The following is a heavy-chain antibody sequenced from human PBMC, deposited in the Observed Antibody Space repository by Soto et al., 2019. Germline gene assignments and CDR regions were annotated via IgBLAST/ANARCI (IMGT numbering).Heavy chain of an antibody. Sequence: QVQLQQWGAGLLKPSETLSLTCAVYGGSFSGYYWSWIRQPPGRGLEWIGESNHSGSTNYNPSLKSRVTISVDTSKNHCSLKLSSVTAADTAVYYCARGRDIVVVPAAPSMDVWGQGTTVTVSS. J-gene: IGHJ6*02. V-gene: IGHV4-34*01. CDR3: ARGRDIVVVPAAPSMDV. CDR1: GGSFSGYY. D-gene: IGHD2-2*01. CDR2: SNHSGST.